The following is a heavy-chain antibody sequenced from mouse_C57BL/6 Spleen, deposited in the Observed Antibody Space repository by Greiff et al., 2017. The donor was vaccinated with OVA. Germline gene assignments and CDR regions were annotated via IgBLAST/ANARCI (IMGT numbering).Heavy chain of an antibody. V-gene: IGHV1-22*01. Sequence: VQLQQSGPELVKPGASVKMSCKASGYTFTDYNMHWVKQSHGKSLEWIGYINPNNGGTRYNQKFKGKATLTVNKSSSTAYMELRRLTSEDSAVYYCARCYDGYYAYFDYWGQGTTLTVSS. CDR3: ARCYDGYYAYFDY. J-gene: IGHJ2*01. CDR1: GYTFTDYN. D-gene: IGHD2-3*01. CDR2: INPNNGGT.